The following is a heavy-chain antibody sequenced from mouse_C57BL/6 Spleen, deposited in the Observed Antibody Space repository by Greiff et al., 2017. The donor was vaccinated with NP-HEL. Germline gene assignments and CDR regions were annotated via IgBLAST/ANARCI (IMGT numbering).Heavy chain of an antibody. D-gene: IGHD2-4*01. CDR3: ARDRDYDVWYFDV. CDR2: IYPSDSET. J-gene: IGHJ1*03. CDR1: GYTFTSYW. V-gene: IGHV1-61*01. Sequence: QVQLQQPGAELVRPGSSVKLSCKASGYTFTSYWMDWVKQRPGQGLEWIGNIYPSDSETHYNQQFKDKATLTVDKSSSTAYMQLSSLTSEDSAVYYCARDRDYDVWYFDVWGTGTTVTVSS.